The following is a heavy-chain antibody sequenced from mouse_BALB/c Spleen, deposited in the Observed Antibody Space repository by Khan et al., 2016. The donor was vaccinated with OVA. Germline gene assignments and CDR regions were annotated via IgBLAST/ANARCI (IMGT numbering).Heavy chain of an antibody. CDR2: ISYSGST. J-gene: IGHJ2*01. CDR1: GYSITSGYG. V-gene: IGHV3-2*02. Sequence: EVQLQESGPGLVKPSQSLSLTCTVTGYSITSGYGWNWIRHFPGNKLEWMGYISYSGSTNYTPSLKSRISITRDTSKNQFFLQLNSVTTEDTATYYCARTARIKYWGQGTTVTVSS. D-gene: IGHD1-2*01. CDR3: ARTARIKY.